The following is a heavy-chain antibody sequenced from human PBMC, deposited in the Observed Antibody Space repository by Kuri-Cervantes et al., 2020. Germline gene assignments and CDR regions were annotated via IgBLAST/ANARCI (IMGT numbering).Heavy chain of an antibody. CDR2: ISWDGTDT. CDR3: ARVEDCSSTSCGWARFDP. CDR1: GFIFDDYT. V-gene: IGHV3-43*01. D-gene: IGHD2-2*01. Sequence: GESLKISCAASGFIFDDYTMHWVRQAPGKALEWISLISWDGTDTYYADSVKGRFTISRDNAKNSLYLQMNSLRAEDTAVYYCARVEDCSSTSCGWARFDPWGQGTLVTVSS. J-gene: IGHJ5*02.